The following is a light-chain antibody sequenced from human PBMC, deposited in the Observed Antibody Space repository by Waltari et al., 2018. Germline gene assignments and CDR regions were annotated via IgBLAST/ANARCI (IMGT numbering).Light chain of an antibody. J-gene: IGLJ2*01. CDR1: TSDVGSYNL. Sequence: QSALTQPASVSGSPGQSITIPCTGTTSDVGSYNLVSWYQQHPGKAPKLIIYDVNKRPSGVSNRFSGSKSGKTASLTISGLQADDETDYCCCSFAGRSTWIFGGGTRLTVL. CDR3: CSFAGRSTWI. CDR2: DVN. V-gene: IGLV2-23*02.